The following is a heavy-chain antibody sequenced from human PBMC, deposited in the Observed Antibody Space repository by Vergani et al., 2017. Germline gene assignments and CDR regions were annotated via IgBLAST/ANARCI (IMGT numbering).Heavy chain of an antibody. V-gene: IGHV4-39*07. Sequence: QLQLPESGPGLVKPSETLSLTCTVSGGSISSSSYYWGWIRQPPGKGLEWIGSIYYSGSTYYNPSLKSRVTISVDTSKNQFSLKLSSVTAADTAVYYCARGIVLRYFDWFLKWFDPWGQGTLVTVSS. J-gene: IGHJ5*02. CDR2: IYYSGST. CDR1: GGSISSSSYY. D-gene: IGHD3-9*01. CDR3: ARGIVLRYFDWFLKWFDP.